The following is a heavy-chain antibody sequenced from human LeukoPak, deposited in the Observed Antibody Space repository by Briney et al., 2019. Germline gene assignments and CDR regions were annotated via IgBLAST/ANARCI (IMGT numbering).Heavy chain of an antibody. CDR2: ISGSGGST. J-gene: IGHJ4*02. CDR1: GFTFSSYA. D-gene: IGHD6-19*01. Sequence: TGGSLRLSCAASGFTFSSYAMTRVRQAPGKGLEWVSVISGSGGSTYYADSVKGRFTISRDNSKNTLYLQMNSLRAEDTAVYYCAKDGGDSSGWYLDYWGQGTLVTVSS. CDR3: AKDGGDSSGWYLDY. V-gene: IGHV3-23*01.